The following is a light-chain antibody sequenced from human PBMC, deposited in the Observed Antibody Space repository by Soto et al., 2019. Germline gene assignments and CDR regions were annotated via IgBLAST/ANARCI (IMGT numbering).Light chain of an antibody. Sequence: DIQMTQSPSSLSASVGDRVTITCRASQSISNNLNWYQQKPGKAPRLLIYAASSLQSGVPSRFSGSGSGTDFTLVINILQPEDFTTYYCQQSYRTPLTFGGGTKVDIK. V-gene: IGKV1-39*01. J-gene: IGKJ4*01. CDR2: AAS. CDR3: QQSYRTPLT. CDR1: QSISNN.